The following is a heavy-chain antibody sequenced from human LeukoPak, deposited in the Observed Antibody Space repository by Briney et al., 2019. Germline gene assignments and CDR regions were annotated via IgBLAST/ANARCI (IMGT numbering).Heavy chain of an antibody. CDR2: INHSEST. J-gene: IGHJ6*03. V-gene: IGHV4-34*01. Sequence: SETLSLTCAVYGGSFSGYYWSWIRQPPGKGPEWIGEINHSESTNYNPSLKSRVTISVDTSKNQFSLKLSSVTAADTAVYYCARDGYYYDSSGYGYYYMDVWGKGTTVTVSS. CDR1: GGSFSGYY. D-gene: IGHD3-22*01. CDR3: ARDGYYYDSSGYGYYYMDV.